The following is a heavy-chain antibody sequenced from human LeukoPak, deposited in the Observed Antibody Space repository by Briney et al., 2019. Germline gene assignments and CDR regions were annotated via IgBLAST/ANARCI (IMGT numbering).Heavy chain of an antibody. D-gene: IGHD3-3*01. J-gene: IGHJ6*02. CDR1: GFTSSSYI. V-gene: IGHV3-30*18. CDR2: ISYDGSNK. Sequence: GGSLRLSCAASGFTSSSYIRHWVRQAPGKGLEWVAVISYDGSNKYYADSVKGRFTTSRDNAKNTLSLQMNSLRAEDTAVYYCAKDKDFWSGYYRGLPYYYGMDVWGQGTTVTVSS. CDR3: AKDKDFWSGYYRGLPYYYGMDV.